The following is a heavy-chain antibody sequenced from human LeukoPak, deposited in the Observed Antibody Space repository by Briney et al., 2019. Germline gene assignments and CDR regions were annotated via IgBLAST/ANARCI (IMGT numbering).Heavy chain of an antibody. CDR1: GGTFSSYA. V-gene: IGHV1-69*01. CDR2: IIPIFGTA. D-gene: IGHD3-3*01. J-gene: IGHJ3*02. CDR3: AREWGYDFWSGYYTNAFDI. Sequence: SVKVSRKASGGTFSSYAISWVRQAPGQGLEWMGGIIPIFGTANYAQRFQGRVTITADESTSTAYMELSSLRSEDTAVYYCAREWGYDFWSGYYTNAFDIWGQGTMVTVSS.